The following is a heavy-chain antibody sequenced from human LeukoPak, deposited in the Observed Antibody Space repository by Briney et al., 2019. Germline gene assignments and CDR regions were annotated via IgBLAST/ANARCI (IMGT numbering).Heavy chain of an antibody. D-gene: IGHD3-9*01. CDR3: AKHTYDVLAVERD. Sequence: GGSLRLSCAASGFTFSSYAMSWVRQAPGKGLEWVSGISGSGGTTYYADSVKGRFTISRDNSKNTLYLQMNSLRVEDTAVYYCAKHTYDVLAVERDWGQGTLVTVSS. V-gene: IGHV3-23*01. CDR1: GFTFSSYA. CDR2: ISGSGGTT. J-gene: IGHJ4*02.